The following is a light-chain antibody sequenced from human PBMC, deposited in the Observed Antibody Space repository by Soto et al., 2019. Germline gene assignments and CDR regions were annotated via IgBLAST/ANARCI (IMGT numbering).Light chain of an antibody. Sequence: EIVLAQSPGTLSLSPGERATLSCRASQSVSNNYLAWYRQKPGQAPWLLIYGASNRAGGVPDRFSGSGSGSDFTLTTSRLEPEDFAVYYCQQYGSSPRTFGQGTKVDIK. CDR1: QSVSNNY. J-gene: IGKJ1*01. V-gene: IGKV3-20*01. CDR2: GAS. CDR3: QQYGSSPRT.